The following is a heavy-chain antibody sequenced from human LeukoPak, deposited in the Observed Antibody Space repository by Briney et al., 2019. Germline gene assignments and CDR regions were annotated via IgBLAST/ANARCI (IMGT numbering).Heavy chain of an antibody. J-gene: IGHJ3*02. V-gene: IGHV3-30*04. CDR3: TYTWGAVAGWEAENAFDI. D-gene: IGHD6-19*01. Sequence: GRSLRLSCAASGFTFTNYPIHWVRQAPGKGLEWVTVISYDGSTKYYADSVKGRFTISRDNSKNTLYLQMNSLKTEDTAVYYCTYTWGAVAGWEAENAFDIWGQGTMVTVSS. CDR1: GFTFTNYP. CDR2: ISYDGSTK.